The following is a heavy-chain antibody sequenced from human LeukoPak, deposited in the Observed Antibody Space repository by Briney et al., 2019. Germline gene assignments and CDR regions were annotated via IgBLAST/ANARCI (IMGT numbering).Heavy chain of an antibody. CDR1: GFSFSSYS. CDR2: IYSDGSEP. J-gene: IGHJ4*02. Sequence: GGSLRLSCAASGFSFSSYSMHWVRQGPGKGLVWVSRIYSDGSEPRYADSVKGRFIISRDNAKNTLYLQMNSLRAEDTAVYYCASGDKYGYPNWGQGSLVTISS. V-gene: IGHV3-74*01. CDR3: ASGDKYGYPN. D-gene: IGHD5-18*01.